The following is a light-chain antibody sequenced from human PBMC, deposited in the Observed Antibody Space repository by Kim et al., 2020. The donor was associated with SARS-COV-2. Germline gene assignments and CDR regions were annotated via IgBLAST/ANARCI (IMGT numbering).Light chain of an antibody. CDR3: QQRTNWPT. CDR2: DAS. Sequence: TLSLSPGERATLSCRASQSVSSYLAWYQQNPGQVPRLLIYDASSRATGIPARFSGSGSGTDFTLTISSLEPEDFAVYYCQQRTNWPTFGGGTKVDIK. CDR1: QSVSSY. J-gene: IGKJ4*01. V-gene: IGKV3-11*01.